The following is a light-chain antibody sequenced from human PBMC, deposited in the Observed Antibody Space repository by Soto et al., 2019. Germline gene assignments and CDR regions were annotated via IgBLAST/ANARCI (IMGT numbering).Light chain of an antibody. J-gene: IGKJ1*01. Sequence: EIVMTQSPATLSVSPGERATLSCRASQSVNSNLVWYQQKPGQAPRLLIYGASTRATGIPGRFSGSGYGTEFTLTISGLQSEDFAVYYCQQYNNWLWTFGKGTKVEIK. CDR2: GAS. V-gene: IGKV3-15*01. CDR1: QSVNSN. CDR3: QQYNNWLWT.